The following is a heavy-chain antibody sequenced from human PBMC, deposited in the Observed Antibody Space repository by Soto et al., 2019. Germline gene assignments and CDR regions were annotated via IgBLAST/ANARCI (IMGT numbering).Heavy chain of an antibody. Sequence: GGSLRLSCAPSGFTVKGNYVGWARQASGKEVEWVSIIFSGGMTYYADSVKGRFTISKDISKNTLSLQMNSLRADDTAVYFCAGASNFNYPFEYWGLGTPVTVSS. CDR1: GFTVKGNY. J-gene: IGHJ4*02. D-gene: IGHD1-7*01. V-gene: IGHV3-53*01. CDR2: IFSGGMT. CDR3: AGASNFNYPFEY.